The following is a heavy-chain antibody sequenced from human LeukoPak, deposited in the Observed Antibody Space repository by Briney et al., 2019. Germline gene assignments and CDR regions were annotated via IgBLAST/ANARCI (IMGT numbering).Heavy chain of an antibody. CDR3: ARVAYYDFWSGGLYAFDI. CDR2: IYYSGST. J-gene: IGHJ3*02. CDR1: GGSISSYY. Sequence: SETLSLTCTVSGGSISSYYWSWIRQPPGKGLEWIGYIYYSGSTNYYPSLKSRVTISVDTSKNQFSLKLSSVTAADTAVYYCARVAYYDFWSGGLYAFDIWGQGTMVTVSS. V-gene: IGHV4-59*01. D-gene: IGHD3-3*01.